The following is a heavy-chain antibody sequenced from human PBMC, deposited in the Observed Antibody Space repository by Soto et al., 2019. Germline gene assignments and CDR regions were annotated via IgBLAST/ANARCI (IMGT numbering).Heavy chain of an antibody. D-gene: IGHD1-20*01. CDR3: ARGITLPNPLDY. CDR1: GYTFNSYA. V-gene: IGHV1-3*01. Sequence: GASVKVSCKASGYTFNSYAMHWVRQAPGQRLEWMGWINAGNGNTKYSQKFQGRVTITRDTSASTAYMELSSLRSEDTAVYYCARGITLPNPLDYWGQGTLVTVSS. CDR2: INAGNGNT. J-gene: IGHJ4*02.